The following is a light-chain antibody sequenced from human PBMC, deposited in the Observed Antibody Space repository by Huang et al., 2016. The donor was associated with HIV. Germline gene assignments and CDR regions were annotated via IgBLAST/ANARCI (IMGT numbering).Light chain of an antibody. CDR2: DAS. J-gene: IGKJ4*01. CDR1: QSLSSSN. Sequence: EIVLTQSPATLSLSPGERATLTCGASQSLSSSNLAWYQQKPGLAPRLLIYDASNRATGNPDRFSGSGSGTDFTLTISRLEPEDFAVYYCQQYGSSPLTFGGGTKVEIK. CDR3: QQYGSSPLT. V-gene: IGKV3D-20*01.